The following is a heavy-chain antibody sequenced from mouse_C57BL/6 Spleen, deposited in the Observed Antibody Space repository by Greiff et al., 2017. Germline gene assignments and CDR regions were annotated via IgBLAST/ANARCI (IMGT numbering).Heavy chain of an antibody. CDR3: ARRFTTVVDY. Sequence: VQLQQPGAELVKPGASVKMSCKASGYTFTSYWITWVKQRPGQGLEWIGDIYPGSGSTNYNEKFKSKATLTVDTSSSPAYMQLSRLTSEDSAVYYCARRFTTVVDYWGQGTTLTVSS. D-gene: IGHD1-1*01. V-gene: IGHV1-55*01. J-gene: IGHJ2*01. CDR2: IYPGSGST. CDR1: GYTFTSYW.